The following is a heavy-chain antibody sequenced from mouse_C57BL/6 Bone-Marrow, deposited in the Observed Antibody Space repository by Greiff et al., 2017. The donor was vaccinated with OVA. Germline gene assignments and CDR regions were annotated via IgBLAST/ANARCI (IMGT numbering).Heavy chain of an antibody. CDR1: GFTFSSYA. V-gene: IGHV5-4*01. CDR2: ISDGGSYT. Sequence: EVNVVESGGGLVKPGGSLKLSCAASGFTFSSYAMSWVRQTPEKRLEWVATISDGGSYTYYPANVKGRFTISRDNAKNNLYLQMSHLKSEDTAMYYCARDRARTGRGYFDVWGTGTTVTVSS. D-gene: IGHD4-1*01. J-gene: IGHJ1*03. CDR3: ARDRARTGRGYFDV.